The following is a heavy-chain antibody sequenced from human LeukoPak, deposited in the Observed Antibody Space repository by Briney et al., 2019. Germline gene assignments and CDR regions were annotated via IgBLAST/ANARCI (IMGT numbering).Heavy chain of an antibody. D-gene: IGHD3-10*01. Sequence: GGSLRLSCAASGFIFRSYAMHWVRQAPGKGLEWVAVISYDGRNKYYADSVKGRFTVSRDNSKNTMYMEMNSLRAEDTDVYYCARGAEYYYGSGSIDYWGQGTLVTVSS. V-gene: IGHV3-30*04. CDR2: ISYDGRNK. CDR1: GFIFRSYA. J-gene: IGHJ4*02. CDR3: ARGAEYYYGSGSIDY.